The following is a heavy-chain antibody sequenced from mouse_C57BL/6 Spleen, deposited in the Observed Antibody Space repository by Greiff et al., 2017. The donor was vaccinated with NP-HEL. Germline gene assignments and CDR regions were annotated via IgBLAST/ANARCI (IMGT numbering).Heavy chain of an antibody. D-gene: IGHD1-1*01. CDR3: ARTTVVGGGSMDY. CDR1: GFSLTSYA. V-gene: IGHV2-9-1*01. J-gene: IGHJ4*01. Sequence: VMLVESGPGLVAPSQSLSITCTVSGFSLTSYAISWVRQPPGKGLEWLGVIWTGGGTNYNSALKSRLSISKDNSKSQVFLKMNSLQTDDTARYYCARTTVVGGGSMDYWGQGTSVTVSS. CDR2: IWTGGGT.